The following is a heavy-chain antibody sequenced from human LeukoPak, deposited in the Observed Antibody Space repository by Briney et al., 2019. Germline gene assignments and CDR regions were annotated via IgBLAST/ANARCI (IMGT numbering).Heavy chain of an antibody. CDR1: GGTFSSYA. J-gene: IGHJ4*02. Sequence: ASVKVSCKASGGTFSSYAISWVRQAPGQGLEWMGGIIPIFGTANYAQKFQGRVTITTDESTSTAYVELSSLRAEDTAVYYCARTMITFGGVIVPMGFDYWGQGTLVTVSS. CDR3: ARTMITFGGVIVPMGFDY. D-gene: IGHD3-16*02. V-gene: IGHV1-69*05. CDR2: IIPIFGTA.